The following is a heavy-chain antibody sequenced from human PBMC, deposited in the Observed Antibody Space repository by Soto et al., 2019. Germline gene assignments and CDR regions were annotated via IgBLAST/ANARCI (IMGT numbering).Heavy chain of an antibody. V-gene: IGHV3-11*06. CDR2: ISSSSSYT. CDR3: ACTYSSSWYRGYYFDY. J-gene: IGHJ4*02. CDR1: GFTFSDYY. Sequence: GGSLRLSCAASGFTFSDYYMSWIRQAPGKGLEWVSYISSSSSYTNYADSVKGRFTISRDNAKNSLYLQMNSLRAEDTAVYYCACTYSSSWYRGYYFDYWGQGTLVTVSS. D-gene: IGHD6-13*01.